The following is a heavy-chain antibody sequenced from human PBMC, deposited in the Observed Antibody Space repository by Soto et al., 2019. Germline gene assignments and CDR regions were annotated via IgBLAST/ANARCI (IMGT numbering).Heavy chain of an antibody. V-gene: IGHV5-51*01. D-gene: IGHD3-10*02. CDR1: GYNFASYW. Sequence: PGESLKISCKGSGYNFASYWIGWVRQKPGKGLEWMGIIYPGDSDTRYSPSFEGHVTISADKSTSTAADTAVYFCARSVAVPGAHIDYWGQGTQVTVSS. J-gene: IGHJ4*02. CDR2: IYPGDSDT. CDR3: HIDY.